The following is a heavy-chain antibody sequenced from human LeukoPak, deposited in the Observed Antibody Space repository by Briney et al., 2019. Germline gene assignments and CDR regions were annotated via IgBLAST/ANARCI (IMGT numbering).Heavy chain of an antibody. CDR3: ASSYGWFGELLRGPYYYGMDV. V-gene: IGHV4-59*01. CDR1: GGSISSYY. CDR2: IYYSGST. D-gene: IGHD3-10*01. Sequence: SETLSLTCTVSGGSISSYYWSWIRQPPGKGLEWIGYIYYSGSTNYNPSLKSRVTISVDTSKNQFSLKLSSVTAADTAVYYCASSYGWFGELLRGPYYYGMDVWGQGTTVTVSS. J-gene: IGHJ6*02.